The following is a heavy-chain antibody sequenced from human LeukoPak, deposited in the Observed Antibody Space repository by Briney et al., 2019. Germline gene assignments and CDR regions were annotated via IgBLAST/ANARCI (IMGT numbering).Heavy chain of an antibody. D-gene: IGHD2-15*01. CDR3: ARGVMVVAATHNYYYGMDV. V-gene: IGHV3-23*01. J-gene: IGHJ6*02. CDR1: GFTFSSYA. Sequence: GGSLRLSCAASGFTFSSYAMSWVRQAPGKGLEWVSAISGSAGSTHYADSVKGRFTISRDNSKNTLYLQMNSLRVEDTAAYYCARGVMVVAATHNYYYGMDVWGQGTTVTVSS. CDR2: ISGSAGST.